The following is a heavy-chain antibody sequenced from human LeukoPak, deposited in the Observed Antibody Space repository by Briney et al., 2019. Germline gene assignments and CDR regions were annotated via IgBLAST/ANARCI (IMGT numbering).Heavy chain of an antibody. CDR2: ISGSGGSA. J-gene: IGHJ3*02. V-gene: IGHV3-23*01. Sequence: GGSLRPSCAASGFTFSSYAMSWVRQAPGKGLEWVSAISGSGGSAYYADSVKGRFTISRDNSKNTLYLQMNSLRAEDTAVYYCAKDEEDIVVVPAAINAFDIWGQGTMVTVSS. CDR3: AKDEEDIVVVPAAINAFDI. CDR1: GFTFSSYA. D-gene: IGHD2-2*01.